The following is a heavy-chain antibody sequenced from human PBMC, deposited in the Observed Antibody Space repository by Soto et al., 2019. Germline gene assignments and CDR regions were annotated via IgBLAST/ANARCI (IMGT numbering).Heavy chain of an antibody. J-gene: IGHJ4*02. CDR2: ISGSGGST. V-gene: IGHV3-23*01. CDR3: AKGPSYSGAYFPFGY. D-gene: IGHD1-26*01. CDR1: GFMFSSYG. Sequence: GGSLRLSCAASGFMFSSYGMSWVRQPPGKGLEWVSSISGSGGSTYYADSVKGRFTISRDNSKSTLYLQMSSLRAEDTAVYSCAKGPSYSGAYFPFGYWGQRTLVTVSS.